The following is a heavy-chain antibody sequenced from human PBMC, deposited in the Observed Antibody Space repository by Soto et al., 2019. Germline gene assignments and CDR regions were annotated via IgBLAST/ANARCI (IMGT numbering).Heavy chain of an antibody. CDR2: ISGSGDRT. CDR3: VKDDGGYPSTAPH. J-gene: IGHJ4*02. CDR1: GITISNYP. Sequence: DVQLLESGGGSVQAGGSLRLSCAASGITISNYPMSWVHQAPGKGLDWVSGISGSGDRTYYADSAKGRFTISKDISKNSLSLQLDSLGVEDTAVYFCVKDDGGYPSTAPHWGQGTLVTVSS. D-gene: IGHD3-22*01. V-gene: IGHV3-23*01.